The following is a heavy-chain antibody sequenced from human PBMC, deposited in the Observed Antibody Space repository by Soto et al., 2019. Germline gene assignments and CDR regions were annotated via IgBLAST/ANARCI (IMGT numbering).Heavy chain of an antibody. CDR3: GRDNNFYASGSGVDY. D-gene: IGHD3-10*01. CDR1: GFTFSSYS. V-gene: IGHV3-21*01. CDR2: ITSSSNYI. J-gene: IGHJ4*02. Sequence: EVQLVESGGGLVEPGGSLRLSCAASGFTFSSYSMNWVRQAPGKGLKWVSSITSSSNYIHYTDSVKGRFTIFRDNAKNSLYLQMNSLRAEDTDVYYCGRDNNFYASGSGVDYWGQGTVVTVSS.